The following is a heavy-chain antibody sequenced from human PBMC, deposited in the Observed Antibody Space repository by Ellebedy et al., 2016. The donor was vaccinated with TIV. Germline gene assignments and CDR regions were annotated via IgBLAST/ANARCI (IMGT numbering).Heavy chain of an antibody. Sequence: SETLSLTCDVSGDSITNSIDWWTWVRQSPGKGLEWIGEVYRSGSPNYSPSLESRVSISLDKSRNHFSLRLTSVTAADTAVYYCARRRTYTRYFDYWGHGALVTVSS. CDR2: VYRSGSP. J-gene: IGHJ4*01. CDR3: ARRRTYTRYFDY. D-gene: IGHD3-16*01. V-gene: IGHV4/OR15-8*01. CDR1: GDSITNSIDW.